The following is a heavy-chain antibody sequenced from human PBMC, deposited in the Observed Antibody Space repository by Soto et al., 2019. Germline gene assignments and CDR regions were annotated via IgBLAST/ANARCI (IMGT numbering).Heavy chain of an antibody. Sequence: SETLSLTCTVSGGSISSSIHYWGWIRQPPGKGLEWVGSIYYTGSTSYYNPSLMGRVTISVDTSKNRFSLKLSSVTAADAAVYYCARESMVRGIISWFDPWGQGTLVTVSS. CDR2: IYYTGSTS. V-gene: IGHV4-39*02. D-gene: IGHD3-10*01. J-gene: IGHJ5*02. CDR3: ARESMVRGIISWFDP. CDR1: GGSISSSIHY.